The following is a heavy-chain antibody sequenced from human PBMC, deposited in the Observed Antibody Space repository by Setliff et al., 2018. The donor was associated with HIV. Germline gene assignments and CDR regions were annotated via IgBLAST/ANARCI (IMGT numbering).Heavy chain of an antibody. CDR3: ARGGEYFDY. CDR1: GFTFSGYG. D-gene: IGHD4-17*01. V-gene: IGHV3-30*03. J-gene: IGHJ4*02. CDR2: ISYDGTNK. Sequence: PGGSLRLSCAASGFTFSGYGMHWVRQAPGKGLEWVAIISYDGTNKYYADSVKGRFTISRDNSKNTLYLQMNSLRAEDTAVYYCARGGEYFDYWGQGTLVTVSS.